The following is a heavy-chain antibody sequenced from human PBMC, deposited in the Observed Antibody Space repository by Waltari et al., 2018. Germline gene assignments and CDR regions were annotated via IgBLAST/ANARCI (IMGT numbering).Heavy chain of an antibody. CDR3: ARQGAAAGPAEFDY. V-gene: IGHV4-38-2*01. CDR1: GYSISSGYY. D-gene: IGHD6-13*01. Sequence: QVQLQESGPGLVKPSETLSLTCAVSGYSISSGYYWGWIRQPPGKGLEWIGSIYHSGSTYYNPSLKSRVTISVDTSKNQFSLKLSSVTAADTAVYYCARQGAAAGPAEFDYWGQGTLVTVSS. CDR2: IYHSGST. J-gene: IGHJ4*02.